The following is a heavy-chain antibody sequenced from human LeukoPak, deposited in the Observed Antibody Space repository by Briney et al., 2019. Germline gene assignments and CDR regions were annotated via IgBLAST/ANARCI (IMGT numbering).Heavy chain of an antibody. CDR2: IYHSGST. V-gene: IGHV4-38-2*01. CDR3: ARGLGYCSSTSCYVGIFDY. CDR1: GYSISSGYY. J-gene: IGHJ4*02. D-gene: IGHD2-2*01. Sequence: SETLSLSCAVSGYSISSGYYWGWIRQTPGKGLEWIGSIYHSGSTYYNPSLKSRVTISVDTSKNQFSLKLSSVTAADTAVYYCARGLGYCSSTSCYVGIFDYWGQGTLVTVSS.